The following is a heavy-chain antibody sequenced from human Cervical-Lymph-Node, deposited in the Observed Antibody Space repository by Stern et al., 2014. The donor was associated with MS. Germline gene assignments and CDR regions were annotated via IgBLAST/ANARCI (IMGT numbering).Heavy chain of an antibody. J-gene: IGHJ4*02. V-gene: IGHV1-18*01. CDR3: AREVGSLEYRFDY. CDR2: ISSYNSNT. CDR1: GYTFTSYG. D-gene: IGHD2-2*01. Sequence: QVQLVQSGAEVKKPGASVKVSCKASGYTFTSYGIGISWVRQAPGQGLEWMGWISSYNSNTIYAQKVQGRVTMTKDTSTSTAYMELRSLRSDDTAVYYCAREVGSLEYRFDYWGQGTLVTVSS.